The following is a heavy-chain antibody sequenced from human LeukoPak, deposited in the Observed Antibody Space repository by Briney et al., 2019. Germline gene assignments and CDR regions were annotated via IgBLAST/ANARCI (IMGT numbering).Heavy chain of an antibody. V-gene: IGHV3-23*01. CDR1: GFTFSSYA. D-gene: IGHD3-10*01. CDR3: ANGEAYFDY. CDR2: ISGSGGST. J-gene: IGHJ4*02. Sequence: GGSLRLSCAATGFTFSSYAMGWVRQATGKGLEWVSAISGSGGSTYYADSVKGRFTISRDNSKNTLYLQMNSLRAEDTAVYYCANGEAYFDYWGQGTLVTVSS.